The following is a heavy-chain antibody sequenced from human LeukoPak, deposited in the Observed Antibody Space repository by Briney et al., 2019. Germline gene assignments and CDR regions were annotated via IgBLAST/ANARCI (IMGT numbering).Heavy chain of an antibody. CDR1: GGSVSSGSYY. Sequence: EPSETLSLTCTVSGGSVSSGSYYWSWIRQPPGKGLEWIGYIYYSGSPNYNPSLKSRVTISVDTSKNQFSLKLSSVTAADTAVFCCARVASGYDVFDIWGQGTMVTVSS. J-gene: IGHJ3*02. CDR2: IYYSGSP. V-gene: IGHV4-61*01. CDR3: ARVASGYDVFDI. D-gene: IGHD3-3*01.